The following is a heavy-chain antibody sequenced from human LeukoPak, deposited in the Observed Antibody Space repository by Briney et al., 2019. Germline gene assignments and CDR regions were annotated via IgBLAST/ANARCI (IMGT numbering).Heavy chain of an antibody. CDR1: GFTFSSYA. V-gene: IGHV3-30*04. Sequence: GRSLRLSCAASGFTFSSYAMHWVRQAPGKGLEWVAVISYDGSNKYYADSVKGRFTISRDNSKNTLYLQMNSLRAEDTAVYYCAREYCSSTSCYYYYGMDVWGQGTTVTVSS. J-gene: IGHJ6*02. CDR2: ISYDGSNK. D-gene: IGHD2-2*01. CDR3: AREYCSSTSCYYYYGMDV.